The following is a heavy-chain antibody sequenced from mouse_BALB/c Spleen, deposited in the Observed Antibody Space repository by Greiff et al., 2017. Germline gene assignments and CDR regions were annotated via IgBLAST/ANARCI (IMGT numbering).Heavy chain of an antibody. CDR2: IWAGGST. Sequence: QVQLKQSGPGLVAPSQSLSITCTVSGFSLTSYGVHWVRQPPGKGLEWLGVIWAGGSTNYNSALMSRLSISKDNSKSQVFLKMNSLQTDDTAMYYCARVGTGGAYWGQGTLVTVSA. CDR3: ARVGTGGAY. D-gene: IGHD4-1*01. CDR1: GFSLTSYG. V-gene: IGHV2-9*02. J-gene: IGHJ3*01.